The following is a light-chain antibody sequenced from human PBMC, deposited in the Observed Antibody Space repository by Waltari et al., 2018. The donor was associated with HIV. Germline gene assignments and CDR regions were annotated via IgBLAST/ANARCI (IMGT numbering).Light chain of an antibody. CDR2: EVL. J-gene: IGLJ2*01. V-gene: IGLV2-8*01. CDR1: SSDIGDYDY. Sequence: QSALTQPPSASGSPGQSVTISCTGTSSDIGDYDYVSWYQHQPGEAPKLLIYEVLNRPSGVPHHFSGSKSGNTASLTVSGLQAEDEADYYCSSYGGNSNVIFGGGTKLTVL. CDR3: SSYGGNSNVI.